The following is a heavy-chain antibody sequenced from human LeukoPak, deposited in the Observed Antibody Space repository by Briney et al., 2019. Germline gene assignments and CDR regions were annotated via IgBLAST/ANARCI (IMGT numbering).Heavy chain of an antibody. CDR3: ARETAPAYCGGDCPPGGWFDP. J-gene: IGHJ5*02. CDR2: IYSGGST. V-gene: IGHV3-66*01. CDR1: GFTVSSNY. Sequence: GGSLRLSCTASGFTVSSNYISWVRRAPGKGLEWVSVIYSGGSTFYSDSVKGRFSISRDNSKNTLYLQLNSLRVEDTAVYYCARETAPAYCGGDCPPGGWFDPWGQGTLVTVSS. D-gene: IGHD2-21*02.